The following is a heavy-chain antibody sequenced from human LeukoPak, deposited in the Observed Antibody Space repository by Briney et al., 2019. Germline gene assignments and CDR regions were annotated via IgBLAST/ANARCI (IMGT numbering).Heavy chain of an antibody. CDR2: INHCGST. Sequence: SETLSLTCAVCGGSFSGYYWSWIRQPPGKGLEWIGEINHCGSTNYNPSLKSRVTISVDTSKHQFSLKLSSVTAADTAVYYCARMGYSSGWSRKIRSRYWGQGTLVTVSS. D-gene: IGHD6-19*01. CDR3: ARMGYSSGWSRKIRSRY. CDR1: GGSFSGYY. V-gene: IGHV4-34*01. J-gene: IGHJ4*02.